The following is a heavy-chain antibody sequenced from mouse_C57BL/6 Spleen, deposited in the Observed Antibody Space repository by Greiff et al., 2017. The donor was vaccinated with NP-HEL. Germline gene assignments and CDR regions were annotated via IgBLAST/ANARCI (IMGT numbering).Heavy chain of an antibody. CDR1: GFTFTDYY. Sequence: EVMLVESGGGLVQPGGSLSLSCAASGFTFTDYYMSWVRQPPGKALEWVGFIRNKANGYTTEYSASVKGRFTISRDNSQSILYLQMNALRAEDSATYYCARSYYYGSSYVGYFDVWGTGTTVTVSS. D-gene: IGHD1-1*01. CDR3: ARSYYYGSSYVGYFDV. J-gene: IGHJ1*03. V-gene: IGHV7-3*01. CDR2: IRNKANGYTT.